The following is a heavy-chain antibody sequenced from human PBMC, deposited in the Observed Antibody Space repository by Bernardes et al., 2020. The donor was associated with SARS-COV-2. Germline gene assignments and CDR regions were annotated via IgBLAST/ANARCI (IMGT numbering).Heavy chain of an antibody. V-gene: IGHV3-48*01. D-gene: IGHD2-21*02. CDR1: GFIFSTYS. CDR2: ISTSSGAI. Sequence: GGSLRLSRAASGFIFSTYSMNWVRQAPGKGLEWVSYISTSSGAIYYADSVKGRFTISRDNAKNSLFLQMNSLRAEDTAVYYCARVTLYGSDSVIDYWGQGTLVTVSS. J-gene: IGHJ4*02. CDR3: ARVTLYGSDSVIDY.